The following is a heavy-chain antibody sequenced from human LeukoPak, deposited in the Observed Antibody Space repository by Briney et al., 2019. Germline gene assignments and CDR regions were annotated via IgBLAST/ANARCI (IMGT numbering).Heavy chain of an antibody. D-gene: IGHD5-12*01. CDR2: MNPNSGNT. V-gene: IGHV1-8*01. CDR1: RYTFTSYD. Sequence: ASVKVSCKASRYTFTSYDINWVRQATGQGLEWMGWMNPNSGNTAYAQKFQGRVTMTRNTSISTAYMELSSLRSEDTAVYYCARVGDFDIVATIDFYYYYMDVWGKGTTVTTSS. CDR3: ARVGDFDIVATIDFYYYYMDV. J-gene: IGHJ6*03.